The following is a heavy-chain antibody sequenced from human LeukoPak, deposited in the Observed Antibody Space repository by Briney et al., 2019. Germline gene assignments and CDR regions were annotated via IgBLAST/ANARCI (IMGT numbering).Heavy chain of an antibody. J-gene: IGHJ4*02. CDR2: ISGSGGST. CDR1: GFTFSSYW. V-gene: IGHV3-23*01. CDR3: ANLLNYYDSSGLGD. D-gene: IGHD3-22*01. Sequence: PGGSLRLSCVGSGFTFSSYWMSWVRQAPGKGLEWVSAISGSGGSTYYADSVKGRFTISRDNSKNTLYLQMNSLRAEDTAVYYCANLLNYYDSSGLGDWGQGTLVTVSS.